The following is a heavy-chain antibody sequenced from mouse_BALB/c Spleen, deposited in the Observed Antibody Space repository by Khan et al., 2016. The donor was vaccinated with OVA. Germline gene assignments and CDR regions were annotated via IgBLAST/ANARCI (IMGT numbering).Heavy chain of an antibody. CDR2: INPSSGYT. CDR3: ARRTTGYAMDY. Sequence: QVQLKQSGAELARPGASVKMSCKVSGYTFTSYTMHWVKQRPGQGLEWIGYINPSSGYTNYTQKFKDMAILTADKPCSTAYMLQSSLTSKDCAVYYCARRTTGYAMDYWGQGTSVTVSS. J-gene: IGHJ4*01. D-gene: IGHD2-14*01. CDR1: GYTFTSYT. V-gene: IGHV1-4*01.